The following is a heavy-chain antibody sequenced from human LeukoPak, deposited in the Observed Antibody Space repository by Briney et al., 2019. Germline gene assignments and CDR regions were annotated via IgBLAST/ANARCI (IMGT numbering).Heavy chain of an antibody. CDR3: AREGFRVHWFDP. V-gene: IGHV4-59*01. CDR1: GGSISSYY. D-gene: IGHD2-2*01. CDR2: IYYSGST. Sequence: SETLSLTCTVSGGSISSYYWSWIRQPPVKGLEWIGYIYYSGSTNYNPSLKSRVTISVDTSKNQFSLKLSSVTAVDTAVYYCAREGFRVHWFDPWGQGTLVTVSS. J-gene: IGHJ5*02.